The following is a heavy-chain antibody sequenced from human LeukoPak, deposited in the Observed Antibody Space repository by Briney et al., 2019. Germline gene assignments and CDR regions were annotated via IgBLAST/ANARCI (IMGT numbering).Heavy chain of an antibody. CDR3: ARYYYDSSGYYALDY. CDR2: IYTSGST. D-gene: IGHD3-22*01. V-gene: IGHV4-4*07. J-gene: IGHJ4*02. Sequence: SETLSLTRTVSGGSISSYYWSWIRQPAGKGLEWIGCIYTSGSTNYNPSLKSRVTMSVDTSKNQFSLKLSSVTAADTAVYYCARYYYDSSGYYALDYWGQGTLVTVSS. CDR1: GGSISSYY.